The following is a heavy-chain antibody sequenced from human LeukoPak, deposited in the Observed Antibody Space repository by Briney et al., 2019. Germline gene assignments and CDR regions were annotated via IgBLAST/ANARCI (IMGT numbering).Heavy chain of an antibody. D-gene: IGHD3-10*01. CDR1: GGSISPLY. CDR2: IYYSGTT. Sequence: SETLSLTCTVSGGSISPLYWGWIRQPPGKGLEFIGYIYYSGTTNYNPSLRSRVTLSVDTSKNQFSLKLSSVTAADTAVYDCARGGVAAKYYFDYWGPGTLVTVSS. CDR3: ARGGVAAKYYFDY. J-gene: IGHJ4*02. V-gene: IGHV4-59*11.